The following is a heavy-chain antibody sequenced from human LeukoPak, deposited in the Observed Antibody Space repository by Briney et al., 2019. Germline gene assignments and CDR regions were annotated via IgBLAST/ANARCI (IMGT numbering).Heavy chain of an antibody. CDR1: GFTFSSYW. CDR3: ARDSDGGSHIVDY. Sequence: GGSLRLSCAASGFTFSSYWMSWVRQAPGKGLEWVANIKQDGSEKYYVDSVKGRFTISRDNAKNSLYLQTNSQRAEDTAVYYCARDSDGGSHIVDYWGQGTLVTVSS. CDR2: IKQDGSEK. J-gene: IGHJ4*02. V-gene: IGHV3-7*03. D-gene: IGHD2-15*01.